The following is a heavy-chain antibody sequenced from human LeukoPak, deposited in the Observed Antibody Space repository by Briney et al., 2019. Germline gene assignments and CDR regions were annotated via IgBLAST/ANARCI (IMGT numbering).Heavy chain of an antibody. J-gene: IGHJ3*02. Sequence: PGGSLRLSCAASGFTFSSYWMHWVRQAPGKGLVWVSRINSDGSSTSYADSVKGRFTISRDDAKNTLYLQMNSLRAEDTAVYYCARVEWFRAFDIWGQGTMVTVSS. CDR1: GFTFSSYW. CDR3: ARVEWFRAFDI. D-gene: IGHD3-3*01. V-gene: IGHV3-74*01. CDR2: INSDGSST.